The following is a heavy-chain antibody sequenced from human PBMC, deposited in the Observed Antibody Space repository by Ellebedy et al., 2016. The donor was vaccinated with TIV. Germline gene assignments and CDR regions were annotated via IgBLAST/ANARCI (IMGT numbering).Heavy chain of an antibody. CDR1: GFTFSSYA. J-gene: IGHJ4*02. D-gene: IGHD3-16*01. CDR2: FGVSGDST. CDR3: ARGRSGTYIHHAFDC. V-gene: IGHV3-23*01. Sequence: PGGSLRLSCAASGFTFSSYAMSRVRPAPGKGLEWVSGFGVSGDSTYYADSVKGRFTISRDNSKNTLYLQMNSRRAEDTAMYYCARGRSGTYIHHAFDCWGQGTLVTVSS.